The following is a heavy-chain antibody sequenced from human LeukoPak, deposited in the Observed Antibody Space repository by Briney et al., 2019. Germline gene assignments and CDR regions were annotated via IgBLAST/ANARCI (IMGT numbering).Heavy chain of an antibody. J-gene: IGHJ6*03. CDR2: SSAYNDNI. D-gene: IGHD6-19*01. CDR3: ARAPYSSGLYLPWGYMDV. CDR1: GYTFTAYY. V-gene: IGHV1-18*04. Sequence: ASVKVSCKASGYTFTAYYIHWVRQAPGQGLEWMGWSSAYNDNINYAQKLQGRVTMTTDTSTTTAYMELRSLRSDDTAVYYCARAPYSSGLYLPWGYMDVWGKGTTVTISS.